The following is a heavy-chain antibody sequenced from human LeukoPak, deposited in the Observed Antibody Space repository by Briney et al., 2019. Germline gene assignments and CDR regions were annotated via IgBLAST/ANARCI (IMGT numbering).Heavy chain of an antibody. CDR2: IYYSGST. Sequence: SETLSLTCTVSGVSVSSGSYYWSWIRQPPGKGLEWIGYIYYSGSTNYNPSLKSRVTTSVDTSKNQFSLKLSSVTAADTAVYYCASTYYYDSSGYHPDYWGQGTLVTVSS. D-gene: IGHD3-22*01. V-gene: IGHV4-61*01. CDR1: GVSVSSGSYY. J-gene: IGHJ4*02. CDR3: ASTYYYDSSGYHPDY.